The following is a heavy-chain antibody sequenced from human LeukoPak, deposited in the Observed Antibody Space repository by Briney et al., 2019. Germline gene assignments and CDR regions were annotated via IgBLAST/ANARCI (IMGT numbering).Heavy chain of an antibody. D-gene: IGHD1-26*01. CDR3: ARDKIVGATTLDY. V-gene: IGHV3-7*01. J-gene: IGHJ4*02. CDR1: GFAFRSYW. CDR2: IKQDGGET. Sequence: GGSLSLSCAASGFAFRSYWMSWVRQAPGKGLEWVANIKQDGGETYYVYSVKGRFTISRDNAKNSLYLQMNNLRGEDTAVYYCARDKIVGATTLDYWGQGTLVTVSS.